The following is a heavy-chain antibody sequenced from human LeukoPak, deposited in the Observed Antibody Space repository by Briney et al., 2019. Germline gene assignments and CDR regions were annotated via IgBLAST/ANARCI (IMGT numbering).Heavy chain of an antibody. Sequence: ASVKVSCKASGYTFTSYYMHWVRQAPGQGLEWMGIINPSGGSTSYAQKFQGRVTMTRDMSTSTDYMELSSLRSEDTAVYYCARAGFALAPHRGTPFDYWGQGTLVTVSS. D-gene: IGHD6-6*01. V-gene: IGHV1-46*01. CDR3: ARAGFALAPHRGTPFDY. CDR2: INPSGGST. J-gene: IGHJ4*02. CDR1: GYTFTSYY.